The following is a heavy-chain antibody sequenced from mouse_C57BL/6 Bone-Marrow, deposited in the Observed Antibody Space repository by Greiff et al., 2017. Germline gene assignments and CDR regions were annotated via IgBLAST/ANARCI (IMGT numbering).Heavy chain of an antibody. Sequence: EVQLQQSGPELVKPGASVKISCKASGYTFTDYYMNWVKQSHGKSLEWIGDINPNNGGTSYNQKFKGKATLTVDKSSSTAYMELRSLTSEDSAVYYCGCSGPLDYWGQGTTLTVSS. D-gene: IGHD3-2*02. CDR3: GCSGPLDY. J-gene: IGHJ2*01. CDR1: GYTFTDYY. CDR2: INPNNGGT. V-gene: IGHV1-26*01.